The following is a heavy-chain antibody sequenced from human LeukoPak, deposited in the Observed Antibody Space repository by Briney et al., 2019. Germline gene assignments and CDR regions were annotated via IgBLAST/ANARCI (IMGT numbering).Heavy chain of an antibody. D-gene: IGHD2/OR15-2a*01. V-gene: IGHV4-59*12. CDR2: IYYSGST. CDR3: ARGPFSIYFDY. CDR1: GGSISSYY. Sequence: SETLSLTCTVSGGSISSYYWSWIRQPPGKGLEWIGYIYYSGSTNYNPSLKSRVTISVDTSKNQFSLKLSSVTAADTAVYYCARGPFSIYFDYWGQGTLVTVSS. J-gene: IGHJ4*02.